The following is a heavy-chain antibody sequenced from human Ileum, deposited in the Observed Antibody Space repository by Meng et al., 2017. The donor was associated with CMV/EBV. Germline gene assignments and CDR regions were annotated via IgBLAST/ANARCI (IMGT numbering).Heavy chain of an antibody. V-gene: IGHV1-2*06. CDR3: ASGFSSSPFDY. CDR2: ISPNTGVT. CDR1: DYTFSGYY. J-gene: IGHJ4*02. Sequence: SCKASDYTFSGYYLHWVRQAPGQGLECMGRISPNTGVTMYAQRFQGRITMTTDTSISAATMQLSMLRPDDTAVYYCASGFSSSPFDYWGQGTLVTVSS. D-gene: IGHD2-2*03.